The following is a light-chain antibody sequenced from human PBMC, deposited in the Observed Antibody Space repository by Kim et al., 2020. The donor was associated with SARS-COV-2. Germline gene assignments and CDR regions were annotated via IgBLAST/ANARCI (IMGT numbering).Light chain of an antibody. CDR3: QSYDSSNWV. Sequence: GKTVTIACTRSSGSIASNYVQWYQQRPGSAPTTVIYEDNARPSGVPDRFSGSIDSSSNSASLTNSGLKTEDEADYYCQSYDSSNWVFGGGTQLTVL. V-gene: IGLV6-57*03. CDR2: EDN. J-gene: IGLJ3*02. CDR1: SGSIASNY.